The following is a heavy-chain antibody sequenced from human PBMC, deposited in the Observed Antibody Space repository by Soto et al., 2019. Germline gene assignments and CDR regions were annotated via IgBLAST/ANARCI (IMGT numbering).Heavy chain of an antibody. D-gene: IGHD4-17*01. Sequence: ASVKVSCKASGYTFTGYYMHWVRQAPGQGLEWMGWINPNSGGTNYAQKFQGWVTMTRDTSISTAYMELSRLRSDDTAVYYCARGSGDYRSRTKFYYYYYMDVWGKGTTVTVSS. CDR2: INPNSGGT. J-gene: IGHJ6*03. CDR1: GYTFTGYY. V-gene: IGHV1-2*04. CDR3: ARGSGDYRSRTKFYYYYYMDV.